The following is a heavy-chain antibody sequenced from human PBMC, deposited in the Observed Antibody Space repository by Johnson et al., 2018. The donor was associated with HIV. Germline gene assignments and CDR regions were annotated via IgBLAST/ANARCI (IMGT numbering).Heavy chain of an antibody. J-gene: IGHJ3*02. Sequence: VQLVESGGGLVQPGGSLRLSCAASGFTFSSYAMSWVRQAPGKGLEWVSAISGSGGSTYYADSVKGRFTISRDNSKNTLYLQMDSLRTEDTAVYYCARACRDGYTWDVYDIWGRVTMVTVSS. D-gene: IGHD5-24*01. V-gene: IGHV3-23*04. CDR2: ISGSGGST. CDR1: GFTFSSYA. CDR3: ARACRDGYTWDVYDI.